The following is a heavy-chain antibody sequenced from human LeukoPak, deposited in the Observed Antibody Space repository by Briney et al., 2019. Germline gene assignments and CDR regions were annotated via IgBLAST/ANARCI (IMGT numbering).Heavy chain of an antibody. CDR3: ARAEDCSGGSCYSSY. CDR1: GGSISSNNW. Sequence: SETLSLTCAVSGGSISSNNWWIWVRPSPEKGLEWIGEIYHDGSTNYNQSLKSRVTISMDKSKNQLSLKLNFVTAADTAVYYCARAEDCSGGSCYSSYWGQGTLVTVSS. J-gene: IGHJ4*02. CDR2: IYHDGST. V-gene: IGHV4-4*02. D-gene: IGHD2-15*01.